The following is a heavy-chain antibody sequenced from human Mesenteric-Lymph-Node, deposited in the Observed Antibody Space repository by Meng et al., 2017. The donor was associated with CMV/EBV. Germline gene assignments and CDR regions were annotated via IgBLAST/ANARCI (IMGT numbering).Heavy chain of an antibody. V-gene: IGHV3-30-3*01. Sequence: LSLTCAASGFTFSRFAMHWVRQAPDKGLEWVALISLDGTNKYFADSVKGRFTISRDNSKNMLYLQMNSLRAEDTALYYCVRDYDTSGYYSYFDYWGQGTLVTVSS. CDR2: ISLDGTNK. CDR1: GFTFSRFA. J-gene: IGHJ4*02. CDR3: VRDYDTSGYYSYFDY. D-gene: IGHD3-22*01.